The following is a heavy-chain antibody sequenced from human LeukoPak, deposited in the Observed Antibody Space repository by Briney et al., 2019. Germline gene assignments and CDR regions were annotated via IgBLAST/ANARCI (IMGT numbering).Heavy chain of an antibody. J-gene: IGHJ4*02. V-gene: IGHV4-4*07. CDR3: ARDRDYYDSSLIDY. CDR2: IYTSGST. CDR1: GGSISSYY. Sequence: SETLSLTCTVSGGSISSYYWSWIRQPAGKGLEWIGRIYTSGSTNYNPSLKSRVTMSVDTSKNQFSLKLSSVTAADTAVYYCARDRDYYDSSLIDYWGQGTLVTVSS. D-gene: IGHD3-22*01.